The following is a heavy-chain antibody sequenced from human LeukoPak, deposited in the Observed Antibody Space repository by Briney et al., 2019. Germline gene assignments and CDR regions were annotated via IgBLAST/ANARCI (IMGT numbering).Heavy chain of an antibody. CDR1: GGSFSGYY. J-gene: IGHJ4*02. CDR3: ARGLSNSRRTLLGLDY. CDR2: VNHSGST. D-gene: IGHD3-16*01. Sequence: ASETLSLTCAVYGGSFSGYYWSWIRQPPGKGLEWIGEVNHSGSTNYNPSLNSRVTISVDKSKNQFSLKLSSVTAADTAVYYCARGLSNSRRTLLGLDYWGQGTLVTVSS. V-gene: IGHV4-34*01.